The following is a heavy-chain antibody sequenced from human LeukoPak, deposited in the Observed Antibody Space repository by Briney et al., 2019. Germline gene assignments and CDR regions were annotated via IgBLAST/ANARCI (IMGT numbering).Heavy chain of an antibody. Sequence: GGSLRLSCAASGFTFSSYSMSWVRQAPGKGAEWISYLSGSGSTIYYADSVKGRFTISRDNANNSLYLQMNSLRADDTAIYYCARDVTYYYDSSTYSLDYWGQGTLVTVSS. CDR3: ARDVTYYYDSSTYSLDY. CDR1: GFTFSSYS. V-gene: IGHV3-48*01. D-gene: IGHD3-22*01. CDR2: LSGSGSTI. J-gene: IGHJ4*02.